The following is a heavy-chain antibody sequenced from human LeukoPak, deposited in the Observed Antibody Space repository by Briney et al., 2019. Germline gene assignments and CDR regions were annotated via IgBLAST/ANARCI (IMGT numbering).Heavy chain of an antibody. CDR1: GGSISSGSYY. D-gene: IGHD6-13*01. CDR2: MYTSGST. Sequence: SETLSLTCTVSGGSISSGSYYWSWIRQPAGKGLEWIGHMYTSGSTKYSPSFKSRVTISVDPSKNHFSLKLSSVTAADTAVYYCARWYSSSWYYFDYWGQGTLVTVSS. CDR3: ARWYSSSWYYFDY. V-gene: IGHV4-61*09. J-gene: IGHJ4*02.